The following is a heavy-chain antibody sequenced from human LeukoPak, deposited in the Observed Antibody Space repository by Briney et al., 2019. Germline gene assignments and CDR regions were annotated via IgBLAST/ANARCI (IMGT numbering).Heavy chain of an antibody. CDR2: MSHSGST. D-gene: IGHD2-21*02. V-gene: IGHV4-61*05. J-gene: IGHJ4*02. CDR3: ARGRTANRHIVVVTAINYFDY. CDR1: GVSINSNYYY. Sequence: SETLSLTCTVSGVSINSNYYYWGWIRQPPGKGLEWIAYMSHSGSTKYNPSLKSRVTISLDTSKNQFSLKLSSVTAADTAVYYCARGRTANRHIVVVTAINYFDYWGQGTLVTVSS.